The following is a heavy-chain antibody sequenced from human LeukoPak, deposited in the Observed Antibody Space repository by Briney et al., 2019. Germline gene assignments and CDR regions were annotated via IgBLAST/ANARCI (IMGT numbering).Heavy chain of an antibody. CDR1: GFTFSSYG. Sequence: GGSPRLSCAASGFTFSSYGMHWVRQAPGKGLEWVAVISYDGSNKYYADSVKGRFTISRDNSKNTLYLQMNSLRAEDTAVYYCAKDMYHSRGSYLDYWGQGTLVTVSS. V-gene: IGHV3-30*18. D-gene: IGHD1-26*01. CDR3: AKDMYHSRGSYLDY. J-gene: IGHJ4*02. CDR2: ISYDGSNK.